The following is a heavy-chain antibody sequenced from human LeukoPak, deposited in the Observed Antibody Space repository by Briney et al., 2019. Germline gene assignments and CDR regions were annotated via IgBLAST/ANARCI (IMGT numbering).Heavy chain of an antibody. Sequence: GGSLRLSCAASGFTFSTYNMNWVRHAPGKGLKGISSITIISSYIYYADSVKGRFTTSRDNAKNSLYLQMNSLRAEDTGVYYCARDRFRYDFWSGYFNDYFDYWGQGTLVTVSS. CDR2: ITIISSYI. V-gene: IGHV3-21*01. D-gene: IGHD3-3*01. CDR1: GFTFSTYN. J-gene: IGHJ4*02. CDR3: ARDRFRYDFWSGYFNDYFDY.